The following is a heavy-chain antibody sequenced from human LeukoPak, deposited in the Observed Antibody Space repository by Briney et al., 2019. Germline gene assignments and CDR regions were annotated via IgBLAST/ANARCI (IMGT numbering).Heavy chain of an antibody. D-gene: IGHD1-26*01. Sequence: GGSLRLSCAASGFTVSSNYMSWVPQAPGKGLEWVSVTYSSGSTYYADSVKGRFTISRDNSKNTLDLQMNSLRAEDTAVYYCARDVYTGRYYLDYWGQGTLVTVSS. J-gene: IGHJ4*02. CDR3: ARDVYTGRYYLDY. CDR1: GFTVSSNY. CDR2: TYSSGST. V-gene: IGHV3-53*01.